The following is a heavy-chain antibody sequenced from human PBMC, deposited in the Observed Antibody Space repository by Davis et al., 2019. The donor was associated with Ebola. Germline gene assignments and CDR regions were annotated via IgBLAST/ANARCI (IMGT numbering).Heavy chain of an antibody. V-gene: IGHV1-2*06. J-gene: IGHJ6*02. CDR1: GYTFTGYY. CDR2: INPNRGGP. D-gene: IGHD3-22*01. CDR3: ARGGISMMVVPRDYYYGMDV. Sequence: ASVQVSCKASGYTFTGYYIQWVRQAPGQGLEWVGRINPNRGGPNYAQKFQGRITMTRDTSISTAYMEVTRLRFDDTAVYFCARGGISMMVVPRDYYYGMDVWGQGTTVTVSS.